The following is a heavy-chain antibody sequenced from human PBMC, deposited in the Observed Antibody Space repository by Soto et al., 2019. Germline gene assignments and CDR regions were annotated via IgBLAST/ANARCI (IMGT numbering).Heavy chain of an antibody. J-gene: IGHJ5*02. D-gene: IGHD3-16*01. V-gene: IGHV1-8*01. Sequence: ASVKVSCKASGYSFTNNDVSCVLQTTGQGLKWMGWMNPGSGDTGYAQKFQGRVTMTRDISIATAYMELSSLRSDDTAIYYCARMETFGSLNWFDPWGQGTLVTVSS. CDR1: GYSFTNND. CDR2: MNPGSGDT. CDR3: ARMETFGSLNWFDP.